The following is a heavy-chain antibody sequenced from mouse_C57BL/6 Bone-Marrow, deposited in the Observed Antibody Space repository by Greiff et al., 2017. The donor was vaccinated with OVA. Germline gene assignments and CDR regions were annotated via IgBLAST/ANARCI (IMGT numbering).Heavy chain of an antibody. J-gene: IGHJ3*01. CDR2: INPNNGGT. Sequence: EVKLQQSGPELVKPGASVKISCKASGYTFTDYYMNWVKQSHGKSLEWIGDINPNNGGTSYNQKFKGKATLTVDKSSSTAYMELRSLTSEDSAVYYCARRGYYGNYDWFAYWGQGTLVTVSA. CDR1: GYTFTDYY. V-gene: IGHV1-26*01. CDR3: ARRGYYGNYDWFAY. D-gene: IGHD2-1*01.